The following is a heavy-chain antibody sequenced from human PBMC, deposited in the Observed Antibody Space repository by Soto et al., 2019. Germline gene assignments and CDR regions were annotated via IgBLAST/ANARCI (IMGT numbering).Heavy chain of an antibody. V-gene: IGHV3-23*01. CDR1: GFTFSSFA. Sequence: EVQLLESGGGLVQPGGSLRLSCAASGFTFSSFAMSWVRQAPGKGREWVSAIGSRGDSTYYADSVKGRFTISRDNSKNPLYLQMNSLRAEDTAVYYCAKDLIYGYNSGRPFDSWGQGTLVTVSS. CDR3: AKDLIYGYNSGRPFDS. CDR2: IGSRGDST. J-gene: IGHJ4*02. D-gene: IGHD6-19*01.